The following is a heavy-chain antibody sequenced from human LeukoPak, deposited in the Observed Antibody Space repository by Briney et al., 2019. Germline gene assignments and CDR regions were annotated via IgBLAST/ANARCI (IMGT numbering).Heavy chain of an antibody. J-gene: IGHJ4*02. CDR1: GFTFSSYG. CDR2: INPSGGST. CDR3: ARDGDTAMVPYYFDY. D-gene: IGHD5-18*01. V-gene: IGHV1-46*03. Sequence: GGSLRLSCAASGFTFSSYGMHWVRQAPGQGLEWMGIINPSGGSTSYAQKFQGRVTMTRDTSTSTVYMELSSLRSEDTAVYYCARDGDTAMVPYYFDYWGQGTLVTVSS.